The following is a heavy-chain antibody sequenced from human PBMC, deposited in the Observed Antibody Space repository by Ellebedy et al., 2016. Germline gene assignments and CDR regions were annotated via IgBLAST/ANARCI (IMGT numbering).Heavy chain of an antibody. CDR1: GVSISSHY. D-gene: IGHD3-10*01. V-gene: IGHV4-59*11. CDR2: IYYSGGI. CDR3: ARDSNGGHP. J-gene: IGHJ4*02. Sequence: SETLSLTXSVSGVSISSHYWSWIRQPPGKGLEWFGYIYYSGGINYNPSLKSRVTISVDTSKNQFSLKLTSVTAADTAVYYCARDSNGGHPWGQGTLVTVSS.